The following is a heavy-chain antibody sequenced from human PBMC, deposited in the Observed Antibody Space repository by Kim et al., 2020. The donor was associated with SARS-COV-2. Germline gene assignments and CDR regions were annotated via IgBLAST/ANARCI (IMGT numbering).Heavy chain of an antibody. V-gene: IGHV3-33*06. CDR1: GFTFSSYG. CDR3: AKELDSGYDWGFSKYYYGMDV. Sequence: GGSLRLSCAASGFTFSSYGMHWVRQAPGKGLEWVAVIWYDGSNKYYADSVKGRFTISRDNSKNTLYLQMNSLRAEDTAVYYCAKELDSGYDWGFSKYYYGMDVWGQGTTVTVS. CDR2: IWYDGSNK. D-gene: IGHD5-12*01. J-gene: IGHJ6*02.